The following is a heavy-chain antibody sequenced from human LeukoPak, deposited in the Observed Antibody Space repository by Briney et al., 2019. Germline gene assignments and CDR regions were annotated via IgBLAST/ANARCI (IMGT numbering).Heavy chain of an antibody. CDR3: AKGGSYAPLNY. CDR2: ISTSGGDT. D-gene: IGHD1-26*01. CDR1: GFTFTDSA. Sequence: GGSLRLSCAASGFTFTDSAMTWVRQAPGKGLEWVSAISTSGGDTIYTDSVKDRFTISRDNSKNTLYLQMNSLRAEDTAIYYCAKGGSYAPLNYWGQGTLVTVSS. V-gene: IGHV3-23*01. J-gene: IGHJ4*02.